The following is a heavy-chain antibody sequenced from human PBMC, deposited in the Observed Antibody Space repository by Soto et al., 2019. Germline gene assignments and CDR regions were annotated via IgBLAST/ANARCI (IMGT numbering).Heavy chain of an antibody. Sequence: GGSLRLSCEASGFTFRSYAMMWVRQAPGQGLEWVSTVSGSGHSSYDADSVKGRFTISRDNSKNTLYLRMGSLRSGDTAVYYCAKLYHYYDSSGYYSDALDIWGQGTQVTVSS. CDR2: VSGSGHSS. CDR1: GFTFRSYA. D-gene: IGHD3-22*01. CDR3: AKLYHYYDSSGYYSDALDI. V-gene: IGHV3-23*01. J-gene: IGHJ3*02.